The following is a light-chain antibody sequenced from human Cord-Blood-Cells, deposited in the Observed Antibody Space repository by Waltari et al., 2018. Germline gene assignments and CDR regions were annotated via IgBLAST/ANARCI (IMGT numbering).Light chain of an antibody. J-gene: IGLJ2*01. CDR1: SSDVGGYNY. CDR3: CPYAGSYTLV. V-gene: IGLV2-11*01. CDR2: DVS. Sequence: QSALTQPRSVSGSPGQSVTISCTGTSSDVGGYNYVSWYQQHPGKAPTLMIYDVSKRPSGVPGRFAGSKSGNTASLTIAGLQAEDEADYYCCPYAGSYTLVFGGGTKLTVL.